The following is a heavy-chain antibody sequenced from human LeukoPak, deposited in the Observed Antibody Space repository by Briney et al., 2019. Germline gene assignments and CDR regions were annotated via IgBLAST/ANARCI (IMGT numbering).Heavy chain of an antibody. CDR3: AKESYIAVAPQGVDY. CDR2: ISGSGGST. Sequence: GGTLRLSCAASGFTFSSYGMRWVRQAPGKGLEWVSAISGSGGSTYYADSVKGRFTISRDNSKNTLYLQMNSLRAEDTAVYYCAKESYIAVAPQGVDYWGQGTLVTVSS. CDR1: GFTFSSYG. J-gene: IGHJ4*02. V-gene: IGHV3-23*01. D-gene: IGHD6-19*01.